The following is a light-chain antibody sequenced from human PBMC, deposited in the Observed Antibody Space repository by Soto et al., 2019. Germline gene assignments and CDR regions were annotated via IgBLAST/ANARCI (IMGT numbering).Light chain of an antibody. Sequence: QSALTQPASVSGSPGQSITISCTGTSNDVGAYNYVSWYKQHPGKAPELMIYDVSNRPSGVSNRFSGSKSGNTASLTISGLQAADEADYYCSSYTNSYSYVFGTGTKLTVL. CDR3: SSYTNSYSYV. CDR2: DVS. V-gene: IGLV2-14*03. CDR1: SNDVGAYNY. J-gene: IGLJ1*01.